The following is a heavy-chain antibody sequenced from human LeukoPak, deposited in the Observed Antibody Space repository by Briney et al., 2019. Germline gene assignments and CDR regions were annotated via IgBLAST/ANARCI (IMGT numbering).Heavy chain of an antibody. J-gene: IGHJ5*02. Sequence: GGSLRLPCAASGFTFSTYWMNWVRQAPGKGLEWVANINRDGSEKYYVDSVRGRFTISRDNAKNSLYLQMNSLRADDTAVYYCSRALVGGTNYFDRWGQGTLVTVSS. CDR3: SRALVGGTNYFDR. V-gene: IGHV3-7*02. CDR2: INRDGSEK. D-gene: IGHD1-26*01. CDR1: GFTFSTYW.